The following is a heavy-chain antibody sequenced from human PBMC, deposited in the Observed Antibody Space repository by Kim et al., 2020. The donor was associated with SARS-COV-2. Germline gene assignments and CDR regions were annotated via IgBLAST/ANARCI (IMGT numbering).Heavy chain of an antibody. V-gene: IGHV4-34*01. Sequence: SETLSLTCAVYGGSFSGYYWSWIRQPPGKGLEWIGEINHSGSTNYNPSRKSRVTISVDTSKNQFSLKLSSVTAADTAVYYCARVRSSRFIIFYYYGMDVWGQGTTVTVSS. CDR3: ARVRSSRFIIFYYYGMDV. CDR1: GGSFSGYY. CDR2: INHSGST. J-gene: IGHJ6*02. D-gene: IGHD6-13*01.